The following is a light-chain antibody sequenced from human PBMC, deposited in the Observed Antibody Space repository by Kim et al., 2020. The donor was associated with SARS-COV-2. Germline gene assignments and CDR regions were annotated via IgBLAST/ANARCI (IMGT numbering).Light chain of an antibody. CDR1: KLGDKY. CDR3: QVWDSSTKGV. Sequence: SHGQTASLTCSGDKLGDKYVCSYPQKPGQSPAPVIFQDTKRPSGIPERFSGSKSGNTATLTISGTQPTDEAYYYCQVWDSSTKGVFGGGTRVTVL. V-gene: IGLV3-1*01. J-gene: IGLJ3*02. CDR2: QDT.